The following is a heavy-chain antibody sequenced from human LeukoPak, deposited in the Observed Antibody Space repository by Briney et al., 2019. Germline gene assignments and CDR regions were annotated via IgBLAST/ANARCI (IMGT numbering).Heavy chain of an antibody. J-gene: IGHJ4*02. Sequence: SETLSLTCRVSGDSISSHFWSWIRQPPGKGLEWIGYMSYSGGTKYNPALKSRGTISVDTSKNQFSLKLTSVTAADTAVYYCARGAGINYYDSSGFDYWGQGTLVTVSS. CDR3: ARGAGINYYDSSGFDY. V-gene: IGHV4-59*11. CDR2: MSYSGGT. CDR1: GDSISSHF. D-gene: IGHD3-22*01.